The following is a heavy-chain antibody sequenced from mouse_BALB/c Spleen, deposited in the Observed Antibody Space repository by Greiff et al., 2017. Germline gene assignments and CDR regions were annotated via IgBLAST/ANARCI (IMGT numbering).Heavy chain of an antibody. J-gene: IGHJ4*01. CDR2: ISSGGST. V-gene: IGHV5-6-5*01. Sequence: EVQLQESGGGLVKPGGSLKLSCAASGFTFSSYAMSWVRQTPEKRLEWVASISSGGSTYYPDSVKGRFTISRDNARNILYLQMSSLRSEDTAMYYCARGGYRYDLYAMDYWGQGTSVTVSS. D-gene: IGHD2-14*01. CDR3: ARGGYRYDLYAMDY. CDR1: GFTFSSYA.